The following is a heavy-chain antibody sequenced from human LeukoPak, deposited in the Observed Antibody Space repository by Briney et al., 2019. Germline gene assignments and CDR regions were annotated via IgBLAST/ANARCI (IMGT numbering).Heavy chain of an antibody. Sequence: QSGGSLRLSCAASGFTVSSNYMSWVRQAPGKGLEWVSVIYSGGSTYYADSAKGRFTISRDNSKNTLYLQMNSLRAEDTAVYYCARAKGHDYGDSWGQGTLVTVSS. CDR2: IYSGGST. CDR3: ARAKGHDYGDS. J-gene: IGHJ4*02. CDR1: GFTVSSNY. V-gene: IGHV3-53*01.